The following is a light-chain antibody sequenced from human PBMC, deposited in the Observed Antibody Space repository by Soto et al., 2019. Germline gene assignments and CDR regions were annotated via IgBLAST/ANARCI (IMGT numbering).Light chain of an antibody. V-gene: IGKV1-5*03. J-gene: IGKJ1*01. CDR1: QTISSW. Sequence: DIQMTQSPSTLSGSVGDRVTITCRASQTISSWLAWYQQKPGKAPKLLIYKASTLKSGVPSRFSGSGSWTEFTLTIISLQPDDFATYYCQHYNSYSEAFGQGTKVELK. CDR2: KAS. CDR3: QHYNSYSEA.